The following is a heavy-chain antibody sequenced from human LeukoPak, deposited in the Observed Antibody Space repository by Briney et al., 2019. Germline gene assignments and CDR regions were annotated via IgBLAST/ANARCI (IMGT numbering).Heavy chain of an antibody. Sequence: GGSLRLSCAASGFTFSSYAMSWVRQAPGKGLEWVSRISGSGSTTYYTDSVKGRFTVSRDNSKNTLYLQMDSLRVEDTAIYYCSKERAYSYAKFDYWGQGTLVTVSS. V-gene: IGHV3-23*01. CDR2: ISGSGSTT. CDR1: GFTFSSYA. CDR3: SKERAYSYAKFDY. J-gene: IGHJ4*02. D-gene: IGHD5-18*01.